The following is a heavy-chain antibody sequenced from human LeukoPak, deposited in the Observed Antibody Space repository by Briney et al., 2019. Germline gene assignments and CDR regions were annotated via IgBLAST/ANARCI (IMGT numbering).Heavy chain of an antibody. J-gene: IGHJ4*02. CDR3: ARGYSGYDWAYFDY. D-gene: IGHD5-12*01. CDR2: ISWNSGSI. V-gene: IGHV3-9*01. Sequence: GGSQRLSCAASGFTFDDYAMHWVRQAPGKGLEWVSGISWNSGSIGYADSVKGRFTISRDNAKNSLYLQMNSLRAEDTAVYYCARGYSGYDWAYFDYWGQGTLVTVSS. CDR1: GFTFDDYA.